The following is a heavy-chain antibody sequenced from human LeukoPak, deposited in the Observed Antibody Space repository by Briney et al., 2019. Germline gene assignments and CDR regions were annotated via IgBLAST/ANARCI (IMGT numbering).Heavy chain of an antibody. V-gene: IGHV3-20*04. D-gene: IGHD6-13*01. CDR2: INWNGGST. Sequence: GGSLRLSCAASGFTFDDYGMSWVRQAPGKGLEWVSGINWNGGSTGYADSLQGRFTISRDNAKNSLYLQMNSLRAEDTAVYYCARRSYSSSWYGPSGYWGQGTLVTVSS. CDR3: ARRSYSSSWYGPSGY. CDR1: GFTFDDYG. J-gene: IGHJ4*02.